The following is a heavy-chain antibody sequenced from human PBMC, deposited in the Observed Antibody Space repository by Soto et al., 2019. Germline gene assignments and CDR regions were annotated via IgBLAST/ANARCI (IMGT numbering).Heavy chain of an antibody. D-gene: IGHD1-1*01. Sequence: SETLSLTCTVSGGSISSGGYYWSWIRQHPGKGLEWIGYIYYSGSTNYNPSLKSRVTISVDTSKNQSSLKLSSVTAADTAVYYCAGEGTWSGYYYYGMDVWGQGTTVTVSS. CDR2: IYYSGST. V-gene: IGHV4-61*08. CDR3: AGEGTWSGYYYYGMDV. J-gene: IGHJ6*02. CDR1: GGSISSGGYY.